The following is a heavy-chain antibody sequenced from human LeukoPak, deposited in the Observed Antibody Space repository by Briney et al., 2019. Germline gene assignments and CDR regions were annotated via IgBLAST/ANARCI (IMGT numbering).Heavy chain of an antibody. CDR3: ARADDYGDSPFSY. J-gene: IGHJ4*02. D-gene: IGHD4-17*01. Sequence: GASVKVSCKDSGYTFTSYGISWVRQAPGQGLEWMGWISAYNGNTNYAQKLQGRVTMPTDKSTSTAYMELRSMTSDATAVYYCARADDYGDSPFSYWGQGTLVTVSS. V-gene: IGHV1-18*01. CDR2: ISAYNGNT. CDR1: GYTFTSYG.